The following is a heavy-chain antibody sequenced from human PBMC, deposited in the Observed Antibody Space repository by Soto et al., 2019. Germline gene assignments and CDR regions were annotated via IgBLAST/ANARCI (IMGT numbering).Heavy chain of an antibody. V-gene: IGHV4-31*03. D-gene: IGHD6-13*01. Sequence: QVQLQESGPGLVKPSQTLSLTCTVSGGSISSGGYYWSWIRQHPGKGLEWIGYIYYSGSTYYNPSLNSRVTISVDTSKNQFSLKLSSVTAADTAVYYCARGLFKPRLAAGTLDYWGQGTLVTVSS. CDR3: ARGLFKPRLAAGTLDY. CDR2: IYYSGST. J-gene: IGHJ4*02. CDR1: GGSISSGGYY.